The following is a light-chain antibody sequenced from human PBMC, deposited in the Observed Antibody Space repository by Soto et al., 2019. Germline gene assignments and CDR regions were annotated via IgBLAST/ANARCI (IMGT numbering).Light chain of an antibody. CDR3: SSHTDSDTYV. Sequence: QSVLTQPPSVSGSPGQSVTISCTGTSSDVGNYNRVSWYQQPPGTAPKLMIYEVTNQPSGVPDRFSGSKSGNTASLTITGLQAEDEADYYCSSHTDSDTYVFGTGTKVTVL. CDR1: SSDVGNYNR. V-gene: IGLV2-18*02. CDR2: EVT. J-gene: IGLJ1*01.